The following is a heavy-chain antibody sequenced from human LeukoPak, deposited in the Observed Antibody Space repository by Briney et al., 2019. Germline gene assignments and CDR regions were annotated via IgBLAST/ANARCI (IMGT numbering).Heavy chain of an antibody. Sequence: GGSLRLSCAASGFTFSHYYMSWIRQAPGKGLEWVSYISSSGSTIYYADSVKGRFTISRDNTRNSLYLQMSSLVADDTAVYYCARAGRGFTYGYSDSWGQGTLVTVSS. CDR1: GFTFSHYY. V-gene: IGHV3-11*01. CDR3: ARAGRGFTYGYSDS. D-gene: IGHD2-8*01. CDR2: ISSSGSTI. J-gene: IGHJ4*02.